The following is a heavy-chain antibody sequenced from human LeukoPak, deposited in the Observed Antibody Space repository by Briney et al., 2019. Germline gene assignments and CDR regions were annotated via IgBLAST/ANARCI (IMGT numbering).Heavy chain of an antibody. V-gene: IGHV1-69*04. CDR3: ATLPLGWVHAGEDV. D-gene: IGHD2-15*01. J-gene: IGHJ6*02. CDR2: IIPILGIA. CDR1: GGTFSSYA. Sequence: EASVKVSCKASGGTFSSYAISWVRQAPGQGLEWMGRIIPILGIANYAQKFQGRVTMTEDTSTDTAYMELSSLRSEDTAVYYCATLPLGWVHAGEDVWGQGTTVTVSS.